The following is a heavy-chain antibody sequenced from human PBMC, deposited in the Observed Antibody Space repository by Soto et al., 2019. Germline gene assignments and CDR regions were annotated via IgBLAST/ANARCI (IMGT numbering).Heavy chain of an antibody. CDR2: MNTDGSRT. J-gene: IGHJ1*01. Sequence: EVQLVESGGGLVQPGGSLRLSCAASGFTFSVYWMHWVRQAPGKGLVWVSRMNTDGSRTNYADSAQGRFTISRDDAKSTLQRQMSQRRAADTAVYDWVGGDGGLYVGQGYRGRHWGQGTLVTV. CDR3: VGGDGGLYVGQGYRGRH. CDR1: GFTFSVYW. D-gene: IGHD2-8*01. V-gene: IGHV3-74*01.